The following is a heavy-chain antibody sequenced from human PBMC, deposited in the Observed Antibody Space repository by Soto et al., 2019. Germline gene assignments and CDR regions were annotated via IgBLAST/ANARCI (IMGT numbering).Heavy chain of an antibody. J-gene: IGHJ4*02. CDR2: IKSKTDGGTT. Sequence: GGSLRLSCAASEFTFTYAWMSWVRQAPGKGLEWVDRIKSKTDGGTTDYAAPVKGRFTISRDESHNTLYLQMNSLKTEDTAVYYCSSLYYGHWGQGTLVTVSS. CDR3: SSLYYGH. V-gene: IGHV3-15*01. D-gene: IGHD3-16*02. CDR1: EFTFTYAW.